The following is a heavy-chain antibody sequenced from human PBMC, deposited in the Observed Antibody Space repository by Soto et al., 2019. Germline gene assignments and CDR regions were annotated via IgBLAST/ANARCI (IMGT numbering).Heavy chain of an antibody. CDR2: ISSSSSYI. CDR1: GFTFSSYS. D-gene: IGHD3-10*01. Sequence: ESGGGLVKPGGSLRLSCAASGFTFSSYSMNWVRQAPGKGLEWVSSISSSSSYIYYADSVKGRFTISRDNAKNSLYLQMNSLRAEDTAVYYCAREFDYYGSGSYYNVWGQGTLVTVSS. J-gene: IGHJ4*02. V-gene: IGHV3-21*01. CDR3: AREFDYYGSGSYYNV.